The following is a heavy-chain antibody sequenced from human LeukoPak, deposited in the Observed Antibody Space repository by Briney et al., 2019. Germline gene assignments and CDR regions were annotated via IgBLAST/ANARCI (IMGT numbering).Heavy chain of an antibody. Sequence: GRSLRLSCAASGFAFNTYAMHWVRQAPGQGLEWVALIWHDGSHKFYSNSVRGQFTISRDNSKNTLYLQMNSLRAEDTAVYYCAKAEPTTNGLFDYWGQGTLVTVSS. CDR3: AKAEPTTNGLFDY. J-gene: IGHJ4*02. CDR1: GFAFNTYA. V-gene: IGHV3-33*06. D-gene: IGHD2-8*01. CDR2: IWHDGSHK.